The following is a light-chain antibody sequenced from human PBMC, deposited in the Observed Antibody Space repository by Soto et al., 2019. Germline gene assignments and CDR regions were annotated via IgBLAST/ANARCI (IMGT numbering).Light chain of an antibody. CDR2: DAS. Sequence: DMQMTQSPSSLSASLGHRITITCRASQSISSYLNWYQQKPGKAPKLLIHDASSLQSGVPSRFSGSGSGTHFTLTISSLQPEDFATHDCQQSYSSPPITFGQGTRLDIK. CDR3: QQSYSSPPIT. V-gene: IGKV1-39*01. J-gene: IGKJ5*01. CDR1: QSISSY.